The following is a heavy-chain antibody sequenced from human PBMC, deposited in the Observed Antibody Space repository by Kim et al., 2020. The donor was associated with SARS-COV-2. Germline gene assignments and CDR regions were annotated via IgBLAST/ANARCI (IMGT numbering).Heavy chain of an antibody. Sequence: SETLSLTCAVYGGSFSGYYWSWIRQPPGKGLEWIGEINHSGSTNYNPSLKSRVTISVDTSKNQFSLKLSSVTAADTAVYYCARGRFMITFGGVIFKGSYFDYWGQGTLVTVSS. V-gene: IGHV4-34*01. CDR3: ARGRFMITFGGVIFKGSYFDY. CDR1: GGSFSGYY. D-gene: IGHD3-16*02. J-gene: IGHJ4*02. CDR2: INHSGST.